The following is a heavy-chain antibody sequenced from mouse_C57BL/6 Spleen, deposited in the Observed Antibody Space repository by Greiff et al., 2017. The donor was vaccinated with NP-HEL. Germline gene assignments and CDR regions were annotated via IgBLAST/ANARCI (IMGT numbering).Heavy chain of an antibody. CDR2: INPSNGGT. V-gene: IGHV1-53*01. J-gene: IGHJ3*01. D-gene: IGHD3-2*02. Sequence: QVQLQQPGTELVKPGASVKLSCKASGYTFTSYWMHWVKQRPGQGLEWIGNINPSNGGTNYNEKFKSKATLTVDKSSSTAYMQLSSLTSEDAEVYDCARGRGSSGYWFAYWGQGTLVTVSA. CDR3: ARGRGSSGYWFAY. CDR1: GYTFTSYW.